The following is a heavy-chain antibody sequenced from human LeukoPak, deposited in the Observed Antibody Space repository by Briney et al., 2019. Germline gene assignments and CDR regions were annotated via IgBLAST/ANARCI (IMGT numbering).Heavy chain of an antibody. D-gene: IGHD3-3*01. CDR3: ARGKSYDFWSGLNYFDY. CDR1: GGSISSGDYY. V-gene: IGHV4-30-4*08. CDR2: IYYSGST. J-gene: IGHJ4*02. Sequence: SQTLSLTCTVSGGSISSGDYYWSWIRQPPGKGLEWIGYIYYSGSTYYNPSLKSRVTISVDTSKNQFSLKLSSVTAADTAVYYCARGKSYDFWSGLNYFDYWGQGTLVTVSS.